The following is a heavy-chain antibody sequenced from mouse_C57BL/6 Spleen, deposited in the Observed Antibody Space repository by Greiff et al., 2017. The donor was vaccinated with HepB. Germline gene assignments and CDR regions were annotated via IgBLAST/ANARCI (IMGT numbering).Heavy chain of an antibody. CDR2: FYPGSGSI. Sequence: VKLQESGAELVKPGASVKLSCKASGYTFTEYTIHWVKQRSGQGLEWIGWFYPGSGSIKYNEKFKDKATLTADKSSSTVYMELSRLTSEDSAVYFCARHESPYYGYDWIAMDYWGQGTSVTVSS. CDR1: GYTFTEYT. CDR3: ARHESPYYGYDWIAMDY. D-gene: IGHD2-9*01. V-gene: IGHV1-62-2*01. J-gene: IGHJ4*01.